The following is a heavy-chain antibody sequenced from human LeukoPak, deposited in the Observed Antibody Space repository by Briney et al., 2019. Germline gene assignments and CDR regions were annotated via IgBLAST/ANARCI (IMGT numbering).Heavy chain of an antibody. CDR2: IYHSGST. CDR3: AGGGNYYYDSSGCQYFDY. Sequence: SETLSLTCAVSGGSISSGGYSWSWIRQPPGKGLEWIGYIYHSGSTYYNPSLKSRVTISVDRSKNQFSLKLSSVTAADTAVYYCAGGGNYYYDSSGCQYFDYWGQGTLVTVSS. V-gene: IGHV4-30-2*01. D-gene: IGHD3-22*01. J-gene: IGHJ4*02. CDR1: GGSISSGGYS.